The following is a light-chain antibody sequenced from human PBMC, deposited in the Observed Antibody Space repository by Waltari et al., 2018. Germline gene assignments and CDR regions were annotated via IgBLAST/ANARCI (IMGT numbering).Light chain of an antibody. CDR3: SSYTSSITVM. CDR1: SSDVGAYDF. CDR2: DVS. J-gene: IGLJ3*02. V-gene: IGLV2-14*01. Sequence: QSALTQPASVSGSPGQSITISCTGTSSDVGAYDFVAWYQQHPGQAPKLMMYDVSNPPSGVSNRLSGSKSGNTASLTISGLQAEDEADYYCSSYTSSITVMFGGGTKVTVL.